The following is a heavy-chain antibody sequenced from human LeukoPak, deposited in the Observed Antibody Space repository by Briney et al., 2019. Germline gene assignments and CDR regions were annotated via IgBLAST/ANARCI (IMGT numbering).Heavy chain of an antibody. CDR2: ISYDGSNK. J-gene: IGHJ4*02. CDR3: ARGGPSTSYYFDY. D-gene: IGHD3-16*01. V-gene: IGHV3-30*03. CDR1: GFTFSSYG. Sequence: TGGSLRLSCAASGFTFSSYGMHWVRQAPGKGLEWVAVISYDGSNKYYADSVKGRFTISRDNSKNTLYLQMNSLRAEDTAVYYCARGGPSTSYYFDYWVQGTLVTVSS.